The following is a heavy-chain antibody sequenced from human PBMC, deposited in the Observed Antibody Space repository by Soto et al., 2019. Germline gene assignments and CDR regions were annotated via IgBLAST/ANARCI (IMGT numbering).Heavy chain of an antibody. Sequence: QVQLVQSGAEVKKPGASVKVSCKASGYTFTSYDINWVRQATGQGLEWMGWMNPNSGNTGYAQKFQGRVTMTRNTSLRTAYMELSSLRSEDTAVYYCARRAGIRQLVRWFDPWGQGTLVTVSS. CDR3: ARRAGIRQLVRWFDP. CDR2: MNPNSGNT. J-gene: IGHJ5*02. CDR1: GYTFTSYD. V-gene: IGHV1-8*01. D-gene: IGHD6-6*01.